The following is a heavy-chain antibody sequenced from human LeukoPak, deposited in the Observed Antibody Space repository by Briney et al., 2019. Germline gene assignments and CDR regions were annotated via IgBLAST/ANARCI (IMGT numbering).Heavy chain of an antibody. Sequence: ASVKVSCKASGYTFTGYYMHWVRQAPGQGLEWMGWINPNSGGTNYAQKFQGRVTMTRDTSISTAYMELSRLRSDDTAVYYCATAVQEYSSGWFLRARPVDGYWGQGTLVTVSS. CDR2: INPNSGGT. D-gene: IGHD6-19*01. CDR3: ATAVQEYSSGWFLRARPVDGY. J-gene: IGHJ4*02. V-gene: IGHV1-2*02. CDR1: GYTFTGYY.